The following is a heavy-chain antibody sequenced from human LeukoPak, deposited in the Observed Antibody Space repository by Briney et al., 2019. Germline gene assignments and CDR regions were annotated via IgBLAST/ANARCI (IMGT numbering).Heavy chain of an antibody. CDR3: VKDVFLGFCSGGSCSAHFDY. D-gene: IGHD2-15*01. CDR1: GFTFDNYA. CDR2: ISWNSGSI. Sequence: PGRSLRLSCAASGFTFDNYAMHWVRQAPGKGLEWVSGISWNSGSIVYVDSVKGRFTVSRDNAKNSLYLRMDSLRPEDMALYYCVKDVFLGFCSGGSCSAHFDYWGQGTLVTVSS. V-gene: IGHV3-9*03. J-gene: IGHJ4*02.